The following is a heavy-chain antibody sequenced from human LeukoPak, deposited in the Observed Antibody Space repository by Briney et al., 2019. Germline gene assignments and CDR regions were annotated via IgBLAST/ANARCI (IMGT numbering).Heavy chain of an antibody. CDR3: ARDAG. V-gene: IGHV4-59*11. J-gene: IGHJ4*02. CDR1: GVSIGSHY. Sequence: SETLSLTCTVSGVSIGSHYWSWIRQSPGKGLEWIGCVYNSGTTVYNPSLTGRVTISVDTSKNQYSLNLRSVTAADAAVYYCARDAGWGQQILVSV. CDR2: VYNSGTT. D-gene: IGHD6-13*01.